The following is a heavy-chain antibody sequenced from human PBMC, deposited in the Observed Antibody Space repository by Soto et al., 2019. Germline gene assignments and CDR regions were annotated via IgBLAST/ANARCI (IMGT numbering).Heavy chain of an antibody. CDR1: GYTFTSYA. D-gene: IGHD3-9*01. J-gene: IGHJ4*02. V-gene: IGHV1-3*01. CDR2: INAGNGNT. Sequence: QVQLVQSGAEVKKPGASVKVSCKASGYTFTSYAMHWVRQAPGQRLEWMGWINAGNGNTKYSQKFQGRVTLTRDTSASTAYMELSSLRSEDTAVYYCARVTGYYAPDYWGQGTLVTVSS. CDR3: ARVTGYYAPDY.